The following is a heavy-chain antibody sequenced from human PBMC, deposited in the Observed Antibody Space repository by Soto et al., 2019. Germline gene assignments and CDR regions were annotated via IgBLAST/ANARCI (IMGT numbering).Heavy chain of an antibody. CDR2: ISYDGSNK. CDR3: ARDGVRVAPYYYYDGMEV. CDR1: GFTSSSYA. Sequence: GGSLRRSCAVSGFTSSSYAMHWVRQAPGKGLEWVAVISYDGSNKYYADSVKGRFTISRDNSKNTLYRQMNSPRAEDTAVYYCARDGVRVAPYYYYDGMEVWGQGTTVTVSS. D-gene: IGHD3-10*01. J-gene: IGHJ6*02. V-gene: IGHV3-30-3*01.